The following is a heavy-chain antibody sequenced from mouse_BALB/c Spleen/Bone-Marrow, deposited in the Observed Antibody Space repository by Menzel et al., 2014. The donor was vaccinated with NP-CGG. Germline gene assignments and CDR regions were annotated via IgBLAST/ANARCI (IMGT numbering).Heavy chain of an antibody. CDR1: GYTFTEYT. V-gene: IGHV1-18*01. CDR3: APYDYDYAMDY. Sequence: VQLQQSGPELVKPGASVKISCKTSGYTFTEYTMHWVKQSHGKSLEWIGDINPNNGGTSYNQKFKGKATLTVDKSSSTAYMELRSLTSEDSAVYYCAPYDYDYAMDYWGQGTSVTVSS. CDR2: INPNNGGT. D-gene: IGHD2-4*01. J-gene: IGHJ4*01.